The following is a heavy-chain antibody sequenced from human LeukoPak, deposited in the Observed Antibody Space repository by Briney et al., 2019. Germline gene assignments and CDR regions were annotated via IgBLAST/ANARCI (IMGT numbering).Heavy chain of an antibody. CDR1: GYTFTSYD. CDR3: ARAGGYSSGYYFDPAIPLY. V-gene: IGHV1-8*02. Sequence: ASVKVSCKASGYTFTSYDINWVRQATGQGLEWMGWMNPNSGNTGYAQKFQGRVTMTRDTSISTAYMELSRLRSDDTAVYYCARAGGYSSGYYFDPAIPLYWGQGTLVTVSS. J-gene: IGHJ4*02. CDR2: MNPNSGNT. D-gene: IGHD3-22*01.